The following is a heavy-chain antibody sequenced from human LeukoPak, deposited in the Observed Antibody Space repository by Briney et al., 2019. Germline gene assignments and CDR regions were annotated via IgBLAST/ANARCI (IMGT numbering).Heavy chain of an antibody. Sequence: ASVPVSCKASGYTFPSYDINWVRQATAQGREWMGWMNPNSGNTGYAEQFQGRVTMTRTTTISTAYMELSSQRSEATAVYYCARGLLFSIDRADMAYYWGQGTVISVSS. CDR3: ARGLLFSIDRADMAYY. J-gene: IGHJ4*02. CDR2: MNPNSGNT. D-gene: IGHD5-24*01. V-gene: IGHV1-8*01. CDR1: GYTFPSYD.